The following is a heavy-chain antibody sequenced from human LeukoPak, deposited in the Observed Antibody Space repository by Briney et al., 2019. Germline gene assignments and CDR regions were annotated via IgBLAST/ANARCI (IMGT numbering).Heavy chain of an antibody. CDR1: GFSFSSYA. CDR3: GRPTKYWLVRGNGVDV. CDR2: IDAGGGDT. Sequence: PGGSLRFSCAASGFSFSSYAMTWVRQAPGKGLEWVSSIDAGGGDTYHSDSVKGRFTMSRDNSMNTLYLQMNSLRADDTAVYYCGRPTKYWLVRGNGVDVWGQGTTVTVSS. J-gene: IGHJ6*02. D-gene: IGHD6-19*01. V-gene: IGHV3-23*01.